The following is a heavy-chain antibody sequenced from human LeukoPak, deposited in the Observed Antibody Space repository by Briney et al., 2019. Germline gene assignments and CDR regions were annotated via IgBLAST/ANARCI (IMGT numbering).Heavy chain of an antibody. V-gene: IGHV1-69*13. CDR2: IIPIFGTA. Sequence: SVKVSCKASGGTFSSYAISWVRQAPGQGLEWMGGIIPIFGTANYAQKFQGRVTITADESTSTAYMELSSLRSEDTAVYYCARADYDFWSGYPRPYYMDVWGKGTTVTVSS. D-gene: IGHD3-3*01. CDR3: ARADYDFWSGYPRPYYMDV. CDR1: GGTFSSYA. J-gene: IGHJ6*03.